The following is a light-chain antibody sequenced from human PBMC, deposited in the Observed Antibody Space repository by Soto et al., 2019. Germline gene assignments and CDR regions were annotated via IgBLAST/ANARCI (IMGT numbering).Light chain of an antibody. V-gene: IGLV1-40*01. Sequence: QSVLTQPPSVSGAPGQRVTISCTGSSSNIGALYDVNWYQQLPGTAPKLLIYDNNNRPSGVPDRFSGSKSGTSASLAITGLQAEDEADYYCQSYDNNLSGHVVFGGGTKVTVL. CDR1: SSNIGALYD. J-gene: IGLJ2*01. CDR3: QSYDNNLSGHVV. CDR2: DNN.